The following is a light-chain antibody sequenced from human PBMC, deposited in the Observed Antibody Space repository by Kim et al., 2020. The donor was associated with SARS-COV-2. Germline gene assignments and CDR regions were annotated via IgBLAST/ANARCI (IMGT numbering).Light chain of an antibody. V-gene: IGKV1-33*01. CDR2: DAS. CDR1: QDISNY. CDR3: QQYDNLPSYT. J-gene: IGKJ2*01. Sequence: ASVGDRVTITCQASQDISNYLNWYQQKPGKAPKLLIDDASNLETGVPSRFSGSGSGTDFTFTISSLQPEDIATYYCQQYDNLPSYTFGQGTKLEI.